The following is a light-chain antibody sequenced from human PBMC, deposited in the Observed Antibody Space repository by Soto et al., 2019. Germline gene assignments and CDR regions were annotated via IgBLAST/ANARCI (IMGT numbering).Light chain of an antibody. CDR2: DVT. V-gene: IGLV2-11*01. CDR3: CSYAATNTVV. CDR1: SSDIGDYHY. J-gene: IGLJ1*01. Sequence: QSALTQPRSVSGSPGQSVTISCTGTSSDIGDYHYVSWYQQHPGKAPQLMIYDVTKRPSGVPDRFSGSKSGSTASLTISGLQADDEADYYCCSYAATNTVVFGTGTKLTVL.